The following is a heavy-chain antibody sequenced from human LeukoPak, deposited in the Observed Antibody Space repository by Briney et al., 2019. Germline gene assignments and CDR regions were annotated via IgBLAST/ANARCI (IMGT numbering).Heavy chain of an antibody. CDR2: VKTKGDGGAA. Sequence: GGSLRLSCAASGFPFSGYGMNWVRQAPGKGLEWVGRVKTKGDGGAADYAAPVKGRFTISRDDSTKTLYLQMNSLKTEDTAVYYCTTDRMIYATNWAVSWFDPWGQGTLVTVSS. CDR1: GFPFSGYG. V-gene: IGHV3-15*01. CDR3: TTDRMIYATNWAVSWFDP. J-gene: IGHJ5*02. D-gene: IGHD2-8*01.